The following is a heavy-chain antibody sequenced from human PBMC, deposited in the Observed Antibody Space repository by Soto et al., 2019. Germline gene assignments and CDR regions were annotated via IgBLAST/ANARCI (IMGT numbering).Heavy chain of an antibody. Sequence: QITLKESGPTLVRPTQTLTLTCAFSGFSLSTSGVGVGCIRQPPGKALEWLAVIYWDDSKHYSPSLRSRLTITKDTSKNQVVLTMTNMDSMDTGTYYCAHKGPEDWPLDYWGQGTLVTVSS. D-gene: IGHD3-9*01. CDR3: AHKGPEDWPLDY. CDR2: IYWDDSK. J-gene: IGHJ4*02. V-gene: IGHV2-5*02. CDR1: GFSLSTSGVG.